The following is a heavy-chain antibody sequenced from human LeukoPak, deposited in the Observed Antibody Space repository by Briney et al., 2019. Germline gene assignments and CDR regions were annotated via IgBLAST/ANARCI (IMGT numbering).Heavy chain of an antibody. CDR2: IKQDGSEQ. D-gene: IGHD6-19*01. Sequence: GGSLRLSCAASGFTLSSHWMSWVRQAPGKGLEWVANIKQDGSEQYYVDSVRGRFTISRDSAKNSLYLQMNSLRAEDTAIYYCARESAGGPDYWGEGTLVTVSS. CDR1: GFTLSSHW. V-gene: IGHV3-7*05. CDR3: ARESAGGPDY. J-gene: IGHJ4*01.